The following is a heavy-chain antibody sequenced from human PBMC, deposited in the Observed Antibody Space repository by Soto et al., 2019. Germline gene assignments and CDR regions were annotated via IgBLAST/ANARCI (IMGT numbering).Heavy chain of an antibody. Sequence: EVQLLESGGGLVQPGGSLRLSCAASGFTFSSYAMSWVRQAPGKGLEWVSAISGSGGSTYYADSVKGRFTISRDNSKNALYLQMNSQRAEYTAVYYCAKGGLSSSWLNFDYWGQGTLVTVSS. V-gene: IGHV3-23*01. CDR2: ISGSGGST. CDR1: GFTFSSYA. J-gene: IGHJ4*02. D-gene: IGHD6-13*01. CDR3: AKGGLSSSWLNFDY.